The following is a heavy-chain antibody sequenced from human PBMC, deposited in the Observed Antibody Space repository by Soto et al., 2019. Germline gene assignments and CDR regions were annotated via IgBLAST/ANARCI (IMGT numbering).Heavy chain of an antibody. J-gene: IGHJ6*03. D-gene: IGHD3-10*01. V-gene: IGHV4-59*01. CDR1: GGSISSYY. CDR3: TRERYGSGSATGYYYMDV. Sequence: PSETLSLTCTVSGGSISSYYWSWIRQPPGKGLEWIGYIYYSGSTSYNPSLKSRVTISVDTSKNQFSLKLSSVTAADTAVYYCTRERYGSGSATGYYYMDVWGKGTTVTVSS. CDR2: IYYSGST.